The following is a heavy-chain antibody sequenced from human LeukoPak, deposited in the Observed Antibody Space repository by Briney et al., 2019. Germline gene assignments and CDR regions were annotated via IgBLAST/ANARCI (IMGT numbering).Heavy chain of an antibody. V-gene: IGHV4-30-2*01. D-gene: IGHD5-18*01. J-gene: IGHJ4*02. Sequence: PSETLSLTCAASGGSISSGGYSWSWIRQPPGKGLEWIGYIYRSGSTYYNPSLKSRVTISVDRSKNQFSLKLSSVTAADTAVYYCARGEQLWNFDYWGQGTLVTVSS. CDR2: IYRSGST. CDR3: ARGEQLWNFDY. CDR1: GGSISSGGYS.